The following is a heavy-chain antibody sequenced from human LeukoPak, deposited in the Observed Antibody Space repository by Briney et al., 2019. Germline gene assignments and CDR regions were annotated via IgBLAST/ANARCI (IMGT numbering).Heavy chain of an antibody. V-gene: IGHV3-30*01. CDR3: ARESYVVPLLDPDACDI. CDR2: ISYDESNK. Sequence: PGGSLRLSCSASGFTFSSYAMHWVRQAPGKGLEWVAVISYDESNKYYADSVKGRFTISRDNSKNTLYLQMNSLRGEETGVYYCARESYVVPLLDPDACDIWGQGTRVTVS. D-gene: IGHD2-8*01. CDR1: GFTFSSYA. J-gene: IGHJ3*02.